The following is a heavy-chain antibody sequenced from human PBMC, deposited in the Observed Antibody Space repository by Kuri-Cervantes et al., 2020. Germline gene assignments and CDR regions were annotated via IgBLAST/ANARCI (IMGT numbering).Heavy chain of an antibody. CDR2: IYHSGST. Sequence: SETLSLTCTVSGDSISTYYWSWIRQSPGKGLEWIGYIYHSGSTYYNPSLKSRVTISVDTSKNQFSLKLISVTAADTAVYYCATYTVGEGGRGYWGQGTLVTVSS. CDR3: ATYTVGEGGRGY. D-gene: IGHD3-16*01. CDR1: GDSISTYY. V-gene: IGHV4-59*08. J-gene: IGHJ4*02.